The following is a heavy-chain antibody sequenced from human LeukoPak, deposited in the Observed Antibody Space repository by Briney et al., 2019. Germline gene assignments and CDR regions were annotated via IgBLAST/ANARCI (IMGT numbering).Heavy chain of an antibody. CDR1: GFTFSSNW. CDR3: ASSGSYRFDY. CDR2: IKGDGSST. V-gene: IGHV3-74*01. J-gene: IGHJ4*02. D-gene: IGHD1-26*01. Sequence: GGSLRLSCAASGFTFSSNWVHWVRQAPGKGLVWVSRIKGDGSSTSYADSVKGRFTISRGNAKNSLYLQMNSLRDEDTAVYYCASSGSYRFDYWGQGTLVTVSS.